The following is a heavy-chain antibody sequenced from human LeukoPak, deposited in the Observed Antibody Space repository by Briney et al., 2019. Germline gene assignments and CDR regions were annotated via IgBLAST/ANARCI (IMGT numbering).Heavy chain of an antibody. Sequence: ASVKVSCKASGYTFTSYAMHWVRQAPGQRLEWMGWINAGNGNTKYSQKFQGRVTITRDTSASTDYMELSSLRSEDTAVYYCARDYYDSSGAITFDYWGQGALVTVSS. CDR1: GYTFTSYA. J-gene: IGHJ4*02. CDR3: ARDYYDSSGAITFDY. V-gene: IGHV1-3*01. D-gene: IGHD3-22*01. CDR2: INAGNGNT.